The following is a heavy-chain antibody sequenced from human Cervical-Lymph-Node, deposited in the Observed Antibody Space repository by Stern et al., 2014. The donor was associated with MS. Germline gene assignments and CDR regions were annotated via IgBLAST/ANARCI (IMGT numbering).Heavy chain of an antibody. CDR2: SNGCPGTT. CDR1: GYNIIDHA. J-gene: IGHJ4*02. V-gene: IGHV1-3*01. Sequence: QVKLVQSGAEVKKPGASMSISCKTSGYNIIDHAIHWVRQAPGQRLEWMGLSNGCPGTTNYSQNCQGRVSFTMDKAASAAYMDLSSLSPDDTAVYYCARQPDYSDFLDFWGQGTLVTVSS. D-gene: IGHD4-11*01. CDR3: ARQPDYSDFLDF.